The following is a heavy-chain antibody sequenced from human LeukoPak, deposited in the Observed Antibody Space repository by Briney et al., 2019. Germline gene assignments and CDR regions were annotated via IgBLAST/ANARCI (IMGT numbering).Heavy chain of an antibody. CDR2: ISDDGSNK. J-gene: IGHJ4*02. Sequence: GRSLRLSCAASGFTFRTYAMNWVRQAPGKGLEWVAVISDDGSNKYYADSVKGRFTISRDNSKNTLYLQMNSLRAEDTAVYYCASEIIFGSFDYWGQGTLVTVSS. CDR1: GFTFRTYA. V-gene: IGHV3-30*04. D-gene: IGHD3-3*01. CDR3: ASEIIFGSFDY.